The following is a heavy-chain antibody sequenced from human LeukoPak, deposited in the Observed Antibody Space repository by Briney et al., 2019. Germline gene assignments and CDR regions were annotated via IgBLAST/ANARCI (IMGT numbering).Heavy chain of an antibody. Sequence: GGSLRLSCAASGFTFGSYSMNWVRQAPGKGLEWVSSISTTSKYIYYADSVKGRFTISRDNAKNSLYLQMNRLRAEDTAVYYCARDYSPPHYFDSTGYFDDWGQGTLVTVSS. J-gene: IGHJ4*02. D-gene: IGHD3-22*01. CDR2: ISTTSKYI. CDR1: GFTFGSYS. V-gene: IGHV3-21*01. CDR3: ARDYSPPHYFDSTGYFDD.